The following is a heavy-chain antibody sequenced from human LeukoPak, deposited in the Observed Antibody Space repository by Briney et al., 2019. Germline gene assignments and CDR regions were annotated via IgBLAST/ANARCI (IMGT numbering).Heavy chain of an antibody. CDR1: GFTFSIYT. Sequence: GSLRLSCVASGFTFSIYTMSWVRQAPGKGLEWIGYVYYSGSTNYNPSLKSRVTISVDTSKNQFSLKPTSVTAADTAVYYCARGDSGSFSQFDCWGQGTLVTVSS. CDR3: ARGDSGSFSQFDC. V-gene: IGHV4-59*01. CDR2: VYYSGST. D-gene: IGHD1-26*01. J-gene: IGHJ4*02.